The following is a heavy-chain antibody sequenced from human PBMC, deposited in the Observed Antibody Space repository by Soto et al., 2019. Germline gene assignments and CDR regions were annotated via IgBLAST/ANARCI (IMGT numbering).Heavy chain of an antibody. CDR1: GGSVSNKTYY. V-gene: IGHV4-61*01. CDR3: ARTTAVPNTLRSRYFFDY. D-gene: IGHD4-17*01. Sequence: SETLSLTCSVSGGSVSNKTYYWSWIRQPPGKRLEWIGYVYYSGTTNYNPCLKSRVTISVDLSKNQFSLRLSSVTTADTALYYCARTTAVPNTLRSRYFFDYWGQGTLVTVSS. CDR2: VYYSGTT. J-gene: IGHJ4*02.